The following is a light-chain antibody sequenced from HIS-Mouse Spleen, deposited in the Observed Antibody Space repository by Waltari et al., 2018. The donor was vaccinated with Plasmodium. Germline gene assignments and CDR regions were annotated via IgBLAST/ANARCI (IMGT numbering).Light chain of an antibody. CDR2: DDS. V-gene: IGLV3-21*02. CDR3: QVWDSSSDHPSVV. CDR1: NVRSKS. J-gene: IGLJ2*01. Sequence: SYVLTQPSSVSLAPAQTARTTSGGNNVRSKSVPWHQQKPGQAPVLLVYDDSDRPSGIPERFSGSNSGNTATLTISRVEAGDEADYYCQVWDSSSDHPSVVFGGGTKLTVL.